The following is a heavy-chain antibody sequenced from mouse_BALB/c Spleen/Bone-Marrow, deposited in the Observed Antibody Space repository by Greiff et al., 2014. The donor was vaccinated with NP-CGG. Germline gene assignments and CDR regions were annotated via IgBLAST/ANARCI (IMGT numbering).Heavy chain of an antibody. V-gene: IGHV5-6-3*01. D-gene: IGHD2-4*01. CDR1: GFTFSNYG. Sequence: EVQLVESGGGLVQPGGSLKLSCAASGFTFSNYGMPWVRQTPDKRLEMIATVNVNGDRTYHPDSVKGRFTISRDNAKNTLSLQMSSLKSEDTAMYYCARGYDYSSWFAYWGQGTLVTVSA. CDR3: ARGYDYSSWFAY. J-gene: IGHJ3*01. CDR2: VNVNGDRT.